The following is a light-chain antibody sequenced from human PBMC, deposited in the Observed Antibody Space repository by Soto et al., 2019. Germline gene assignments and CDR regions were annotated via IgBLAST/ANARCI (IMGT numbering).Light chain of an antibody. CDR2: EVN. J-gene: IGLJ2*01. CDR3: SSYTNSDTPI. CDR1: SSDVGNYKY. V-gene: IGLV2-14*01. Sequence: QSVLTQPTPVSGSPGQSITISCSGSSSDVGNYKYVSWYQHHPGKAPKLLIYEVNNRPSGVSNRFSGSKSDNTASLTISGLQAEDEADYYFSSYTNSDTPILGGGTKVTVL.